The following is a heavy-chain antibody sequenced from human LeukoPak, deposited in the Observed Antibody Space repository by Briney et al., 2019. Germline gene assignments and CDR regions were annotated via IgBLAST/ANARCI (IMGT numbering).Heavy chain of an antibody. CDR1: GFTFSSYA. V-gene: IGHV3-30-3*01. J-gene: IGHJ4*02. Sequence: GGSLRLSCAASGFTFSSYAMHWVRQAPGKGLEWVAVMSHDGSVKIYADSVQGRFTISRDNSKNTLYLQLSSLRAEDTAVYYCARDVLFGSSRMIDYWGQGTLVTVSS. CDR3: ARDVLFGSSRMIDY. D-gene: IGHD2-2*01. CDR2: MSHDGSVK.